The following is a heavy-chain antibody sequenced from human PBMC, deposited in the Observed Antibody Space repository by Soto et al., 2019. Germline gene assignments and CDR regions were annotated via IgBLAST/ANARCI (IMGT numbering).Heavy chain of an antibody. CDR3: AKDMIYYDSSGTLYYFDY. D-gene: IGHD3-22*01. J-gene: IGHJ4*02. Sequence: GGSLRLSCAASGFTFCSYAMSWVRQAPGKGLEWVSAISGSGGSTYYADSVKGRFTISRDNSKNTLYLQMNSLRAEDTAVYYCAKDMIYYDSSGTLYYFDYWGQGTLLTVSS. CDR2: ISGSGGST. CDR1: GFTFCSYA. V-gene: IGHV3-23*01.